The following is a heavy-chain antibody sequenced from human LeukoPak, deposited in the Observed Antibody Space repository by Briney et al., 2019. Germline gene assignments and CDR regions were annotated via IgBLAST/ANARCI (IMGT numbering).Heavy chain of an antibody. CDR3: ANPSGTYGPGVFDI. V-gene: IGHV3-23*01. D-gene: IGHD1-26*01. Sequence: GGSLRLSCAASGFTFSSYAMSWVRQAPGKGLGCVSDINGSGGKTYYADSVKGRFTISRDNSENKLYLQMNSLRPEDTAVYYCANPSGTYGPGVFDIWGQGTMVTVSS. CDR2: INGSGGKT. J-gene: IGHJ3*02. CDR1: GFTFSSYA.